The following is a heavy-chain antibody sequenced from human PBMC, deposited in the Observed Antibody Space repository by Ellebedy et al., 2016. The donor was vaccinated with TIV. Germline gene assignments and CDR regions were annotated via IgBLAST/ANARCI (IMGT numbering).Heavy chain of an antibody. V-gene: IGHV5-51*01. CDR1: GYSFTTYW. J-gene: IGHJ4*02. CDR2: IYPGDSDT. D-gene: IGHD3-16*02. Sequence: ASVKVSCKSSGYSFTTYWIAWMRQMPGKGLEWMGIIYPGDSDTRYSPSFEGQVTISADKSINTAYLQWSSLKASDTAMYYCARLNNDYVWGSYRYAPPDYWGQGTLVTVSS. CDR3: ARLNNDYVWGSYRYAPPDY.